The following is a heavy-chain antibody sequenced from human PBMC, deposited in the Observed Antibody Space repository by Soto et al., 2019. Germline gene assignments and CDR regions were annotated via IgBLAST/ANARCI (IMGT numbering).Heavy chain of an antibody. J-gene: IGHJ4*02. CDR1: GGSISSFY. D-gene: IGHD2-21*02. V-gene: IGHV4-59*08. CDR3: ARHLPYCGGDCYSLDY. Sequence: SETLSLTCTVFGGSISSFYWSWIRQPPGKGLEWIGYIYYSASTNYSPSLKSRVTISVDTSKNQFSLNLSSVTAADTAVYYCARHLPYCGGDCYSLDYWGQGTLVTVSS. CDR2: IYYSAST.